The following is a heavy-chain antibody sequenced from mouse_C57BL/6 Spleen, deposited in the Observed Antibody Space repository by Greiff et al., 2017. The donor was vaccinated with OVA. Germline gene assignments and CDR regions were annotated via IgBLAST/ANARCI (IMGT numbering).Heavy chain of an antibody. Sequence: DVHLVESGGGLVKPGGSLKLSCAASGFTFSDYGMHWVRQAPEKGLEWVAYISSGSSTIYYADTVKGRFTISRDNAKNTLFLQMTSLRSEDTAMYYCARRKLGRADFDYWGQGTTLTVSS. CDR1: GFTFSDYG. CDR3: ARRKLGRADFDY. J-gene: IGHJ2*01. D-gene: IGHD4-1*01. CDR2: ISSGSSTI. V-gene: IGHV5-17*01.